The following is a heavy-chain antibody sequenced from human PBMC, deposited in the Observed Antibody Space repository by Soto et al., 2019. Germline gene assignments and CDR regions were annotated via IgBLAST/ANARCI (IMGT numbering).Heavy chain of an antibody. J-gene: IGHJ4*02. CDR3: AKYIQGIVATIWGYYFDY. CDR1: GFTFSSYG. Sequence: GGSLRLSCAASGFTFSSYGMHWVRQAPGKGLERVAVISYDGSNKYYADSVKGRFTISRDNSKNTLYLQMNSLRAEDTAVYYCAKYIQGIVATIWGYYFDYWGQGTRVTVSS. V-gene: IGHV3-30*18. CDR2: ISYDGSNK. D-gene: IGHD5-12*01.